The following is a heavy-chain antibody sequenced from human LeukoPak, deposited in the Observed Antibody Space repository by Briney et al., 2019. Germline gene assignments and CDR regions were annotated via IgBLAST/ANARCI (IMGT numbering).Heavy chain of an antibody. J-gene: IGHJ6*03. D-gene: IGHD1-14*01. V-gene: IGHV4-34*01. Sequence: SETLSLTCAVYGGSFSGYYWSWIRQPPGKGLEWSGEINHSGSTNYNPSLKSRVTISVDTSKNQFSLKLSSVTAADTAVYYCARGKPSRTYYYYYMDVWGKGTTVTVSS. CDR3: ARGKPSRTYYYYYMDV. CDR2: INHSGST. CDR1: GGSFSGYY.